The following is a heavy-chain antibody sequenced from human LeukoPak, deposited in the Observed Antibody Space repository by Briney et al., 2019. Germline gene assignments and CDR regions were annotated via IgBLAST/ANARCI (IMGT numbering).Heavy chain of an antibody. J-gene: IGHJ4*02. V-gene: IGHV4-59*01. Sequence: KPSETLSLTCTVSGGSISSYYWSWIRQPPGKGLEWIGYIYYSGSTNYNPSLKSRVTISVDTSKNQFSLKLSSVTAADTAVYYCAGQYYDFWSGYPFDYWGQGTLVTVSS. CDR3: AGQYYDFWSGYPFDY. D-gene: IGHD3-3*01. CDR2: IYYSGST. CDR1: GGSISSYY.